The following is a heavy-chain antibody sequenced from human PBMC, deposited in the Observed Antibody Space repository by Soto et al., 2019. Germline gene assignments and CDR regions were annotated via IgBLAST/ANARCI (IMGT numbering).Heavy chain of an antibody. CDR3: ARDGYYGSGSYPDYYMDV. CDR2: INPNSGGT. D-gene: IGHD3-10*01. CDR1: GYTFTRYY. Sequence: AASVKVSCKASGYTFTRYYMHWVRQAPGQGLEWMGWINPNSGGTNYAQKFQGWVTMTRDTSISTAYMELSRLRSDDTAVYYCARDGYYGSGSYPDYYMDVWGKGTTVTVSS. V-gene: IGHV1-2*04. J-gene: IGHJ6*03.